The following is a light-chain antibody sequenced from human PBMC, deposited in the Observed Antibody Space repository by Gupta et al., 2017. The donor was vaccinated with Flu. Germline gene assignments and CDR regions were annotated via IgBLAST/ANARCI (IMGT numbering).Light chain of an antibody. Sequence: QSALPQPASVSGSPGQSITISCTGVSSDVGTYNLVSWYQQHPGKAPKLMIYEGGKRPSGVSNRFSGSKSGNTASLTISGLQAEDEADYYCCSYAGSSTSVFGTGTKVTVL. CDR1: SSDVGTYNL. CDR3: CSYAGSSTSV. CDR2: EGG. J-gene: IGLJ1*01. V-gene: IGLV2-23*01.